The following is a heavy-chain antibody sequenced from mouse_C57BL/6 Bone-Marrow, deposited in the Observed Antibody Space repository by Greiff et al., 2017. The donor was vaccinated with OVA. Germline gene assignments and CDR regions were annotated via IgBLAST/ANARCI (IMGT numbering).Heavy chain of an antibody. CDR2: IDPSDSYT. CDR3: ARWGWLLRENYFDG. CDR1: GYTFTSYW. Sequence: QVQLQQPGAELVRPGTSVKLSCKASGYTFTSYWMHWVKQRPGQGLEWIGVIDPSDSYTNYNQKFKGKATLTVDTSSSTAYLQLSSLTSEYSAVYYCARWGWLLRENYFDGWGKGTTLTVSS. V-gene: IGHV1-59*01. D-gene: IGHD2-3*01. J-gene: IGHJ2*01.